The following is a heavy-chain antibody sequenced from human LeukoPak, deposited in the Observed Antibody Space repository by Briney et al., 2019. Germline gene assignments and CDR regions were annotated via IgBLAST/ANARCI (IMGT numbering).Heavy chain of an antibody. D-gene: IGHD3-10*01. CDR3: ARAPKYYYGSGSYYNVNYFDY. CDR1: GYTFTSYY. V-gene: IGHV1-46*01. CDR2: INPSGGST. Sequence: ASVKVSCKASGYTFTSYYMHWVRQAPGQGLEWMGIINPSGGSTSYAQKFQGRVTMTRDMSTSTVYMELSSLRSEDTAVYYCARAPKYYYGSGSYYNVNYFDYWGQGTLVTVSS. J-gene: IGHJ4*02.